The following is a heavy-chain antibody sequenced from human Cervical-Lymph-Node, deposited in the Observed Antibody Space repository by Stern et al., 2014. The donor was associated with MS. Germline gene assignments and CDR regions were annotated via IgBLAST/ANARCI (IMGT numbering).Heavy chain of an antibody. CDR3: AKPITMIVVAESSYFDY. V-gene: IGHV3-43*01. D-gene: IGHD3-22*01. Sequence: EVQLVESGGVVVQPGGSLRLSCAASGFTFDDYTMHWVRQAPGKGLEWVSLISWDGVSTYYADSVKGRFTISRDNSKNSLYLQMNSLRTEDTALYYCAKPITMIVVAESSYFDYWGQGTLVTVSS. CDR1: GFTFDDYT. CDR2: ISWDGVST. J-gene: IGHJ4*02.